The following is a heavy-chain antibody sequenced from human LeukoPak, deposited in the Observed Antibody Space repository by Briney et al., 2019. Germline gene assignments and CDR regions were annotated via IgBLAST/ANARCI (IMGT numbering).Heavy chain of an antibody. CDR3: ARDQYDTWSRRGNFDS. D-gene: IGHD3-3*01. J-gene: IGHJ4*02. V-gene: IGHV3-48*01. CDR2: IYVGGSTT. CDR1: GFTFTSYT. Sequence: GGSLRLSCAASGFTFTSYTMNWVRQAPGKGLEWLSYIYVGGSTTWYADSVKGRFTISSDNAKNSLYLQMDSLRAEDTAVFYCARDQYDTWSRRGNFDSWGQGTLVIVSS.